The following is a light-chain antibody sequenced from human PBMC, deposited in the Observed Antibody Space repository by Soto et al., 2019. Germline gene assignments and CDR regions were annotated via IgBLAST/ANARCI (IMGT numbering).Light chain of an antibody. V-gene: IGLV1-44*01. J-gene: IGLJ1*01. CDR3: SAWDDSLNGYV. CDR2: SNN. CDR1: SSNIGSNT. Sequence: QSVLTQPPSASGTPGQRVTISCSGSSSNIGSNTVNWYQQLPGTAPKLLIYSNNQRPSWVPARFSGSKSGTSSSLAISGLQYEDEDDYYCSAWDDSLNGYVFGTGTKLTVL.